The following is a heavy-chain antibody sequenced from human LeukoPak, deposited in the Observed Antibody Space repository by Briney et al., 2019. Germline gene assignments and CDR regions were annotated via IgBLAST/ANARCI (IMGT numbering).Heavy chain of an antibody. Sequence: GGSLRLSCAASGFTLTNAWMNWVRQAPGKGLEWVSVIYSGGSTYYTDSVKGRFTISRDNSKNTLYLQMNSLRAEDTAVYYCARGPQGKSGSPPYYFDYWGQGTLVTVSS. V-gene: IGHV3-66*01. CDR2: IYSGGST. CDR1: GFTLTNAW. J-gene: IGHJ4*02. CDR3: ARGPQGKSGSPPYYFDY. D-gene: IGHD1-26*01.